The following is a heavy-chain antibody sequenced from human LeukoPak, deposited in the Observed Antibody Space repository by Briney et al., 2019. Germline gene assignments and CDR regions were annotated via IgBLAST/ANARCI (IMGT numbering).Heavy chain of an antibody. CDR1: GFTLSSYG. CDR3: AKDLKTGYYDHVIY. V-gene: IGHV3-30*18. D-gene: IGHD3-9*01. Sequence: GGSLRLSCAASGFTLSSYGMHWVRQAPGKGLEWVAVISYDGSNKYYADSVKGRFTISRDNSKNTLYLQMNSLRAEDTAVYYCAKDLKTGYYDHVIYWGQGTLVTVSS. J-gene: IGHJ4*02. CDR2: ISYDGSNK.